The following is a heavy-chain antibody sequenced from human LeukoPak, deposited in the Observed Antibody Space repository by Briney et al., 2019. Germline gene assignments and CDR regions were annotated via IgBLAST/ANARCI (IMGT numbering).Heavy chain of an antibody. D-gene: IGHD3-10*01. J-gene: IGHJ4*02. CDR1: GGSFSGYY. CDR2: INHSGST. Sequence: PSETLSLTCAVYGGSFSGYYWSWIRQPPGKGLEWIGEINHSGSTNYNPSLKSRVTISVDTSKNQFSLNLTSVTAADTAVFFYTRGRTELFTNPPGAPATIDYWGQGPLVTVSS. V-gene: IGHV4-34*01. CDR3: TRGRTELFTNPPGAPATIDY.